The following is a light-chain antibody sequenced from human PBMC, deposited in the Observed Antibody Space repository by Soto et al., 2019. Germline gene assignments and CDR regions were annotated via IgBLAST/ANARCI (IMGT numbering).Light chain of an antibody. J-gene: IGKJ1*01. CDR2: ASS. CDR1: QNIRSH. CDR3: QQYNVWPGWT. Sequence: EIVMTQSPATLSVSPGESATLSCRASQNIRSHLAWYQLRPVQAPRLLIYASSTRATGIPARFSGSGSGTEFTLTISSLQSEDFALYFCQQYNVWPGWTFGQGTKVGVK. V-gene: IGKV3-15*01.